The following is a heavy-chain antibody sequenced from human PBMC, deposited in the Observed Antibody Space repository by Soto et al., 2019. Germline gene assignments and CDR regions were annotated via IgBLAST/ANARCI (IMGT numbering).Heavy chain of an antibody. CDR1: GGSISSYY. V-gene: IGHV4-59*01. D-gene: IGHD2-15*01. Sequence: SETLSLTCTVSGGSISSYYWSWIRQPPGKGLEWIGYIYYSGSTNYNPSLKGRVTISVDTSKNQFSLKLNSVTAADTAVYYCARDQRYCSGGSCFPYFDYWGHGTLVTVSS. CDR2: IYYSGST. J-gene: IGHJ4*01. CDR3: ARDQRYCSGGSCFPYFDY.